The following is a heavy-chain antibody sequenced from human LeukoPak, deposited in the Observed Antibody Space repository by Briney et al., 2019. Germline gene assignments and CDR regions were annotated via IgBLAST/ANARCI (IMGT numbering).Heavy chain of an antibody. CDR3: AREREMATIVGGY. V-gene: IGHV3-74*01. CDR1: GFTFSSYA. Sequence: GGSLRLSCAASGFTFSSYAMSWVRQAPGKGLVWVSRINSDGSSTSYADSVKGRFTISRDNAKNTLYLQMNSLRAEDTAVYYCAREREMATIVGGYWGQGTLVTVSS. D-gene: IGHD5-24*01. CDR2: INSDGSST. J-gene: IGHJ4*02.